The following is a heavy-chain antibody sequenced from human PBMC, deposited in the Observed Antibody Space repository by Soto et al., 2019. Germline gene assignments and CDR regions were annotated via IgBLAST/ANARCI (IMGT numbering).Heavy chain of an antibody. CDR1: GGTFSSYA. CDR3: VRAHYYDSSGYYISGLGFDY. CDR2: IIPIFGTA. V-gene: IGHV1-69*13. D-gene: IGHD3-22*01. Sequence: GASVKVSCKASGGTFSSYAISWVRQAPGQGLEWMGGIIPIFGTANYAQKFQGRVTITADESTSTAYMELSSLRSEDTAVYYCVRAHYYDSSGYYISGLGFDYWGQGTLVTVSS. J-gene: IGHJ4*02.